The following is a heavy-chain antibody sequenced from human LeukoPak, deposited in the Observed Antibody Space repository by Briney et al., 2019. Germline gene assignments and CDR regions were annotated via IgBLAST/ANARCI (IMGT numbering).Heavy chain of an antibody. J-gene: IGHJ3*02. V-gene: IGHV3-7*01. CDR3: ASPEWLPDSIDI. D-gene: IGHD3-3*01. Sequence: HPGGSLRLSCAASGFTFSNYWMTWVRQAPGKGLEWVASIKQDGGEKYYVDSVKGRFSISRDNAKNSLYLQMNSLRAEDTAVYYCASPEWLPDSIDIWGQGTMVTVSS. CDR1: GFTFSNYW. CDR2: IKQDGGEK.